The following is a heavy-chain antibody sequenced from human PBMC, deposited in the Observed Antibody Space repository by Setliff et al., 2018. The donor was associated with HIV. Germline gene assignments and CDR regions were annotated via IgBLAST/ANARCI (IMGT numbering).Heavy chain of an antibody. Sequence: PGGSLRLSCAVSGFTLSSSWMNWVRQAPGKGLEWVANMNQDGSEKNYVDSVKGRFTISRDNAKNSLYLQMNSLRVEDTAVYYCTAGSYSSVWYGFDYWGQGTLVTVSS. J-gene: IGHJ4*02. CDR3: TAGSYSSVWYGFDY. CDR2: MNQDGSEK. D-gene: IGHD6-19*01. V-gene: IGHV3-7*01. CDR1: GFTLSSSW.